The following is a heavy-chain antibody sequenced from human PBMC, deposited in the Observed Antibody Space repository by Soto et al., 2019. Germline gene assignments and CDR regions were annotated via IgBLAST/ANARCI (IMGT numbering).Heavy chain of an antibody. CDR2: IFPSDSDT. Sequence: GESLKISCRTSGYRFTSYWIAWVRQMPGKGLEWMGIIFPSDSDTRYSPSFQGQVTISADRSTSTVFLQWASLKASDXPVYXCARKDKSGYXNWXDPWGQXXXXTVSX. V-gene: IGHV5-51*01. D-gene: IGHD3-22*01. CDR3: ARKDKSGYXNWXDP. CDR1: GYRFTSYW. J-gene: IGHJ5*02.